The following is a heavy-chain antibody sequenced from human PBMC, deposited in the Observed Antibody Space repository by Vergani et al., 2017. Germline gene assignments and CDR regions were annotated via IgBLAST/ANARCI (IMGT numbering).Heavy chain of an antibody. J-gene: IGHJ3*02. V-gene: IGHV3-21*01. CDR2: ISSSSSYI. CDR3: ATRPFVYFGKSGYYYVGAFDI. CDR1: GFTFSSYS. Sequence: EVQLVESGGGLVKPGGSLRLSCAASGFTFSSYSMNWVRQAPGKGLEWVSSISSSSSYIYYADSVKGRFTISRDNAKNSLYLQMNSLRAEDTAVYYCATRPFVYFGKSGYYYVGAFDIWGQGTMVTVSS. D-gene: IGHD3-22*01.